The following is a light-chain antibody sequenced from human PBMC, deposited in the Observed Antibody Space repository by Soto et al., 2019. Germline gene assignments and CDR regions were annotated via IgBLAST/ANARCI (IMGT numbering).Light chain of an antibody. CDR2: KAS. CDR3: LQDYSPLLA. J-gene: IGKJ4*01. V-gene: IGKV1-5*03. CDR1: QSISSW. Sequence: DIQMTQSPSTLSACVGDRVTITCRASQSISSWLAWYQQKPGKAPKLLIYKASSLESGVPSRFSGSGSGTEFTLTIRSLQPEDSALYFCLQDYSPLLAFGAGTRVEIK.